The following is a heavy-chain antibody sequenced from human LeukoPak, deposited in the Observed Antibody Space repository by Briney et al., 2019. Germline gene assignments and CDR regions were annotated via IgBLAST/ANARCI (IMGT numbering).Heavy chain of an antibody. CDR1: GGSISSSSYY. J-gene: IGHJ3*02. CDR3: ARLGFTTGAFDI. V-gene: IGHV4-39*01. CDR2: IYYSGST. D-gene: IGHD1-1*01. Sequence: SETLSLTCTVSGGSISSSSYYWGWIRQPPGQGLEWIGSIYYSGSTYYNPSLKSRVTISVDTSKNQFSLKLSSVTAADTAVYYCARLGFTTGAFDIWGQGTMVTVSS.